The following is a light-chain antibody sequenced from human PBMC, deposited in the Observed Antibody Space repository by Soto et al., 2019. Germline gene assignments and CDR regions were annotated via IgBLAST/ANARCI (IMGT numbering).Light chain of an antibody. Sequence: DIQMTQSPTTLSASVGDRVIITCRASQRMSAWLAWYQQKLGKAPKLLIYDASSLENGVPSRFSGSGSGTEFTLTISSLQPDDFATYYCQQYDTYPWTFGQGTKVDIK. J-gene: IGKJ1*01. CDR3: QQYDTYPWT. V-gene: IGKV1-5*01. CDR2: DAS. CDR1: QRMSAW.